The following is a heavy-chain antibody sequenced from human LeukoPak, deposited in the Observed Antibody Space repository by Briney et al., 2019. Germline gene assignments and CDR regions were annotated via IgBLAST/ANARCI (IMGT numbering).Heavy chain of an antibody. V-gene: IGHV3-64D*09. D-gene: IGHD3-3*01. Sequence: GGSLRLSCSVSGFTFTMYPMHWVRQAPGKGLEFVSAVSDNGGNTYYADSVKGRFTISRDNSKNTLYLQMSSLKTEDTAVYYCARDRPLAIFGVVTPGLDYWGQGTLVTVSS. CDR2: VSDNGGNT. CDR3: ARDRPLAIFGVVTPGLDY. CDR1: GFTFTMYP. J-gene: IGHJ4*02.